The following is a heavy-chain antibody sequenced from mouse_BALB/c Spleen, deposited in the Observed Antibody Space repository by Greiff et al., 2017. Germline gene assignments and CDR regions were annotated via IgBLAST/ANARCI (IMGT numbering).Heavy chain of an antibody. CDR2: INPSNGRT. Sequence: QVQLKQPGAELVKPGASVKLSCKASGYTFTSYWMHWVKQRPGQGLEWIGEINPSNGRTNYNEKFKSKATLTVDKSSSTAYMQLSSLTSEDSAVYYCARWTGDYWGQGTTLTVSS. J-gene: IGHJ2*01. V-gene: IGHV1S81*02. CDR1: GYTFTSYW. CDR3: ARWTGDY.